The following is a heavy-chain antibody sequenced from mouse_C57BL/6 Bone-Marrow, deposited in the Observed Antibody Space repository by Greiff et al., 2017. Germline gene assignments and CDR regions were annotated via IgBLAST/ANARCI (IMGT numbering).Heavy chain of an antibody. J-gene: IGHJ3*01. Sequence: EVKLVESGPVLARPGASVKMSCKTSGYTFTSYWMHWVKQRPGQGLEWIGAIYPGNSDTSYNQKFKGKAKLTAVKSASTAYMELSSLTNEDSAVHYFTQGLGRACFAYWGQGTRVTVSA. D-gene: IGHD4-1*01. CDR3: TQGLGRACFAY. CDR2: IYPGNSDT. CDR1: GYTFTSYW. V-gene: IGHV1-5*01.